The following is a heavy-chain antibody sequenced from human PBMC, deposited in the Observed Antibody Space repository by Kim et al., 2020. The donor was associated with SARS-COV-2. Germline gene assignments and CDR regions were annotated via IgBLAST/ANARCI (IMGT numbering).Heavy chain of an antibody. CDR2: IYYSGST. CDR3: VRGFDY. V-gene: IGHV4-59*01. J-gene: IGHJ4*02. Sequence: SETLSLTCTVSGGSISSYYWSWIRQPPGKGLEWIGYIYYSGSTNYNPSLKSRVTISVDTSKNEFSLKLSSVTAADTAVYYCVRGFDYWGQGTLVTVSS. CDR1: GGSISSYY.